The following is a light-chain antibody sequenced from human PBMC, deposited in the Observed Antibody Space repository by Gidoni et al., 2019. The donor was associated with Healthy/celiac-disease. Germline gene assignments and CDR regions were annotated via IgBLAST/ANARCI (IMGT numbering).Light chain of an antibody. CDR3: QQYGSSPYT. CDR2: DTS. Sequence: GERATLSCRASQSVGSNYLAWDQHKPGQAPRLLIYDTSSRATGIPDRFSGSVSATDFTLTSSRLEPEDFAVYFCQQYGSSPYTFGQGTKLEIK. CDR1: QSVGSNY. V-gene: IGKV3-20*01. J-gene: IGKJ2*01.